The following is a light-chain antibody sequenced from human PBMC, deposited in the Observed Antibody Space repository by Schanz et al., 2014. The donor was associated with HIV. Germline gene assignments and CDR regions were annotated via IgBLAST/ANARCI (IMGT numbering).Light chain of an antibody. J-gene: IGLJ3*02. CDR1: SSDIGANNF. CDR3: SSYAGSNNLV. CDR2: NVS. Sequence: QSALAQPASVSGSPGQSITISCSGTSSDIGANNFVSWYQQQPGKAPKLLIYNVSSRPSGVSVRFSGSKSGNMASLTISGLQPEDDGHYYCSSYAGSNNLVFGGGTKLTVL. V-gene: IGLV2-14*03.